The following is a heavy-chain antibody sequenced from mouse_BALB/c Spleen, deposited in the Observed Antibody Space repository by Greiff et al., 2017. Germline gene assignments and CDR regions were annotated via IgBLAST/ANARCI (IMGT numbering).Heavy chain of an antibody. CDR2: INPYNDGT. Sequence: EVQLQQSGPELVKPGASVKMSCKASGYTFTSYVMHWVKQKPGQGLEWIGYINPYNDGTKYNEKFKGKATLTSDKSSSTAYMELSSLTSEDSAVYYCARGRGYYGNSWYCDVWGAGTTVTVSS. J-gene: IGHJ1*01. V-gene: IGHV1-14*01. D-gene: IGHD2-1*01. CDR3: ARGRGYYGNSWYCDV. CDR1: GYTFTSYV.